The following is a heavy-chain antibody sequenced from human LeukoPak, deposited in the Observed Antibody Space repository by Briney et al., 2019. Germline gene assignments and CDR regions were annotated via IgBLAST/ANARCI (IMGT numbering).Heavy chain of an antibody. Sequence: GGSLRLSCAASGFTFTSYAMSWVRQAPGKGLEWVSAISGSGGSTYYADSVKGRFTISRDNSKNTLYLQMNSLRAEDTAVYYCAKNRRITMVRGVSPYYYYYYMDVWGKGTTVTISS. CDR2: ISGSGGST. J-gene: IGHJ6*03. D-gene: IGHD3-10*01. CDR3: AKNRRITMVRGVSPYYYYYYMDV. V-gene: IGHV3-23*01. CDR1: GFTFTSYA.